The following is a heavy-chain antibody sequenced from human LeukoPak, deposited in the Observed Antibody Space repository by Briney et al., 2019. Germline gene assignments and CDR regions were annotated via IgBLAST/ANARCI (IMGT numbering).Heavy chain of an antibody. Sequence: PGGSLRLSCAASGVTFSSYWMHWVRQAPGEGLVWVSRINGDGSYTDYADSVKGRFTISRDNARNTLYLQMSSLRAEDTAVYFCARVGYSSGWSHFDSWGQGTLVTVSS. CDR2: INGDGSYT. CDR3: ARVGYSSGWSHFDS. J-gene: IGHJ4*02. D-gene: IGHD6-19*01. CDR1: GVTFSSYW. V-gene: IGHV3-74*01.